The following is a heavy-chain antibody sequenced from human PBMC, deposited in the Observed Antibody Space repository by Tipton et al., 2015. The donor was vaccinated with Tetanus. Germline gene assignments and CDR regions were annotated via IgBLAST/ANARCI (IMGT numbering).Heavy chain of an antibody. CDR2: ISAYNGDT. Sequence: QLVQSGAEVKKPGASVKVSCKTSGYTFSNYGVSWVRQAPGRGLEWMGWISAYNGDTNTAQNLQGRVTMTRDTSISTAYMELSRLRSDDTAVYYCARAGPQATFGVKYGMDVWGQGTTVTVSS. CDR3: ARAGPQATFGVKYGMDV. V-gene: IGHV1-18*01. CDR1: GYTFSNYG. J-gene: IGHJ6*02. D-gene: IGHD3-3*01.